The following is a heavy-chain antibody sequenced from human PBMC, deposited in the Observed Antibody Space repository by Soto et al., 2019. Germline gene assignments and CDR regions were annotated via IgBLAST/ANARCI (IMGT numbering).Heavy chain of an antibody. CDR2: ISYDGSNK. J-gene: IGHJ4*02. D-gene: IGHD6-13*01. Sequence: GGSLRLSCAASGFTFSSYGMHWVRQAPGKGLEWVAVISYDGSNKYYADSVKGRFTISRDNSKNTLYLQMNSLRAEDTAVYYCAKDQRPYSSSWATNLDYWGQGTLVTVSS. V-gene: IGHV3-30*18. CDR3: AKDQRPYSSSWATNLDY. CDR1: GFTFSSYG.